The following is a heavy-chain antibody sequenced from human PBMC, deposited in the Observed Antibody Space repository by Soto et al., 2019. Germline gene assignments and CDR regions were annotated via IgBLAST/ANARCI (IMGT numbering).Heavy chain of an antibody. V-gene: IGHV6-1*01. Sequence: SQTLSLTCAISGDSVSSNSAAWNWIRQSPSRGLEWLGRTYYRSKWYNDYTVSVKSRITINPDTSKNQFSLQLNSVTPEDSAVYYCARDRACSGGSCYHNWFDPWGQGTLGTVSS. D-gene: IGHD2-15*01. CDR3: ARDRACSGGSCYHNWFDP. CDR1: GDSVSSNSAA. CDR2: TYYRSKWYN. J-gene: IGHJ5*02.